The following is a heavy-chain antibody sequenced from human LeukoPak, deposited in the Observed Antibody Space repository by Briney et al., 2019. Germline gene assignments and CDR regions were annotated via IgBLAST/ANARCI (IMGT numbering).Heavy chain of an antibody. CDR3: ARRSGIVGATYAFDI. D-gene: IGHD1-26*01. CDR2: IYYSGST. V-gene: IGHV4-30-4*08. J-gene: IGHJ3*02. CDR1: GGSISSGGYY. Sequence: SETLSLTCTVSGGSISSGGYYWSWIRQPPGKGLEWIGYIYYSGSTYYNPSLKSRVTISVDTSKNQFSLKLSSVTAADTAVYYCARRSGIVGATYAFDIWGQGTMVTVSS.